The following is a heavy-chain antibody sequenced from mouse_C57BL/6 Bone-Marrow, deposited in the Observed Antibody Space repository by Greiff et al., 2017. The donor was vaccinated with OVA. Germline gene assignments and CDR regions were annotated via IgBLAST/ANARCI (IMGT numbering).Heavy chain of an antibody. V-gene: IGHV1-4*01. D-gene: IGHD4-1*01. J-gene: IGHJ3*01. CDR1: GYTFTSYT. CDR2: INPSSGYT. CDR3: ARKETGAWFAY. Sequence: QVQLKQSGAELARPGASVKMSCKASGYTFTSYTMHWVKQRPGQGLEWIGYINPSSGYTKYNQKFKDKATLTADKSSSTAYMQLSSLTSEDAAVYYCARKETGAWFAYGGQGTLVTVSA.